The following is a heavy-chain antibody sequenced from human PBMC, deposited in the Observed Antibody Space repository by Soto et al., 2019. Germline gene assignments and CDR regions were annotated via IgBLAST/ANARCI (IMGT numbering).Heavy chain of an antibody. CDR1: GFTFDDYA. CDR3: AARITIFAVTVAPFDY. Sequence: SLRLSCAASGFTFDDYAMHWVRQAPGKGLEWVSGISWNSGSIGYADSVKGRFTISRDNAKNSLYLQMNSLRAEDTALYYCAARITIFAVTVAPFDYWGQGTLVTVSS. D-gene: IGHD3-3*01. CDR2: ISWNSGSI. V-gene: IGHV3-9*01. J-gene: IGHJ4*02.